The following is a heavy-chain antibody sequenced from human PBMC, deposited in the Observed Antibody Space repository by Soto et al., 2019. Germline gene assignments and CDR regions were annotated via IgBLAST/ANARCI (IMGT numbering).Heavy chain of an antibody. Sequence: QVQLVQSGAEVKKPGASVKVSCKASGYTFTSYAMHWVRQAPGQRLEWMGWINAGNGNTKYSQKFQGRVTITRDTSAITAYMELSSLRSEDTAVYYCATYYYGSGSYGYDYWGQGTQVTVSS. CDR2: INAGNGNT. J-gene: IGHJ4*02. CDR3: ATYYYGSGSYGYDY. D-gene: IGHD3-10*01. V-gene: IGHV1-3*01. CDR1: GYTFTSYA.